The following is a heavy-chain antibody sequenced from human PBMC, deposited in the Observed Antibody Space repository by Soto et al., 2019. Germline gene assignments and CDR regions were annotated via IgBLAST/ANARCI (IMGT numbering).Heavy chain of an antibody. V-gene: IGHV5-51*01. CDR1: GYSFTSYW. D-gene: IGHD5-12*01. J-gene: IGHJ6*02. CDR2: IYPGDSDT. Sequence: PGESLKISCKGSGYSFTSYWIGWVRQMPGKGLEWMGIIYPGDSDTRYSPSFQGQVTISADKSISTAYLQWSSLKASDTAMYYCARHSNRGYSGYAHYYGMDAWGQGTTVTVSS. CDR3: ARHSNRGYSGYAHYYGMDA.